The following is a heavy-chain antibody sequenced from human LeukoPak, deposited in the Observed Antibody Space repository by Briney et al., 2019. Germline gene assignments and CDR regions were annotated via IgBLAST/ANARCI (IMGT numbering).Heavy chain of an antibody. D-gene: IGHD2-15*01. CDR3: ARDGPYCSGGSCYSGGAFDI. CDR2: ISSYNGNT. J-gene: IGHJ3*02. Sequence: ASVKVSCKASGYTFTSYGISWVRQPPGQGLDWMGLISSYNGNTHYAQKLQGRVTMTTDTSTSTAYMELRSLRSDDTAVYYCARDGPYCSGGSCYSGGAFDIWGQGTMVTVSS. CDR1: GYTFTSYG. V-gene: IGHV1-18*01.